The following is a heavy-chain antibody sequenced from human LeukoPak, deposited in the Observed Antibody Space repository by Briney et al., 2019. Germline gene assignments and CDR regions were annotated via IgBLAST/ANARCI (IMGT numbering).Heavy chain of an antibody. Sequence: SGGSLRLSCAASGFTFSSYAMSWVRQAPGKGLEWVSAISGDLGNLYYADSVKGRFTISRDNSKNSLYLQMNYLRAEDTALYYCATSDDSSGSDWGQGTLVTVSS. CDR1: GFTFSSYA. J-gene: IGHJ4*02. D-gene: IGHD3-22*01. CDR2: ISGDLGNL. CDR3: ATSDDSSGSD. V-gene: IGHV3-23*01.